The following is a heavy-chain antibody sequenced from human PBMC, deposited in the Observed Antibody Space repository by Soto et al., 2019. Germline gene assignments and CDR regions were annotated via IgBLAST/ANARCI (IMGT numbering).Heavy chain of an antibody. V-gene: IGHV4-34*01. J-gene: IGHJ4*02. CDR2: INHSGST. CDR3: ARRVAGEAIYCIGGSCYSAPFDY. CDR1: GGSFSGYY. D-gene: IGHD2-15*01. Sequence: QVQLQQWGAGLLKPSETLSLTCAVYGGSFSGYYWSWIRQPPGKGLEWIGEINHSGSTNYNPSLKSRVTLSVDTSKNQFSLKLSSVTAADTAVYYCARRVAGEAIYCIGGSCYSAPFDYWGQGTLVTVSS.